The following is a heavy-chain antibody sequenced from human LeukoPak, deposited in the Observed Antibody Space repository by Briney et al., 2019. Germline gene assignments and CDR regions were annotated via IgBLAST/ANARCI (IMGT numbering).Heavy chain of an antibody. CDR2: IRSKANSYAT. V-gene: IGHV3-73*01. Sequence: GGSLRLSCAASGFTFSSYSMNWVRQAPGKGLEWVGRIRSKANSYATAYAASVKGRFTISRDDSKNTAYLQMNSLKTEDTAVYYCTRPHYYGDSAFDYWGQGTLVTVSS. J-gene: IGHJ4*02. D-gene: IGHD4-17*01. CDR3: TRPHYYGDSAFDY. CDR1: GFTFSSYS.